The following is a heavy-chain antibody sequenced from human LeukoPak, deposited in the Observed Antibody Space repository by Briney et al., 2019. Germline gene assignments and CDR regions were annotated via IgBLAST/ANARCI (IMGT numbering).Heavy chain of an antibody. CDR3: ARQYEY. CDR2: WHHSGIT. CDR1: GASIISGNYF. Sequence: SETLSLTCTVSGASIISGNYFWGWVRQAPGKRLEWIGSWHHSGITDYNPSVRSRVTISADTYKNQFSLKLTSVTAADSGLYFCARQYEYWGQGPLVTVSS. V-gene: IGHV4-39*01. J-gene: IGHJ4*02.